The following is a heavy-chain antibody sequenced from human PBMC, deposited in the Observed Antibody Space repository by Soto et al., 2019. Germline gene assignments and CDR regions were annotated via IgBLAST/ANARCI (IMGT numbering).Heavy chain of an antibody. CDR3: AKCWYSGSQGGHFDY. J-gene: IGHJ4*02. CDR2: ISYDGSNK. V-gene: IGHV3-30*18. Sequence: LRLSCAASGFTFSSYGMHWVRQAPGKGLEWVAVISYDGSNKYYADSVKGRFTISRDNSKNTLYLQMNSLRAEDTAVYYCAKCWYSGSQGGHFDYWGQGTLVTVS. D-gene: IGHD1-26*01. CDR1: GFTFSSYG.